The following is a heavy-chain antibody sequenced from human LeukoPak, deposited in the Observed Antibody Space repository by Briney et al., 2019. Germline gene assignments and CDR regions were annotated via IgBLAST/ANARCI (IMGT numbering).Heavy chain of an antibody. CDR1: GYTFTGYY. V-gene: IGHV1-2*02. CDR3: ARGKDYDILTGYLAGYYYYYYMGV. D-gene: IGHD3-9*01. Sequence: ASVKVSCKASGYTFTGYYMHWVRQAPGQGLEWMGWINPNSGGTNYAQKFQGRVTMTRDTSISTAYMELSRLRSDDTAVYYCARGKDYDILTGYLAGYYYYYYMGVWGKGTTVTVSS. J-gene: IGHJ6*03. CDR2: INPNSGGT.